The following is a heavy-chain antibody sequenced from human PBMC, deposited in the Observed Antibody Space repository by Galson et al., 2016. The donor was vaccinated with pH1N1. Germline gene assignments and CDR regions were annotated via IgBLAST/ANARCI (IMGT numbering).Heavy chain of an antibody. Sequence: SLRLSCAASGFTFRNYWMHWVRQVPGKGLEWVANIKEDGSETYYVDSVRGRFTISRDNAKNSLNLQMNSLRDEDTALYYCARAIGSRSAYWGQGTLVTVSS. CDR2: IKEDGSET. CDR1: GFTFRNYW. V-gene: IGHV3-7*01. D-gene: IGHD3-16*02. J-gene: IGHJ4*02. CDR3: ARAIGSRSAY.